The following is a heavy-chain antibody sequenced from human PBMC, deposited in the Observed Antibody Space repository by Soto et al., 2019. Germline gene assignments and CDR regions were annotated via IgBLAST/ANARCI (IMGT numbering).Heavy chain of an antibody. V-gene: IGHV3-23*01. CDR3: AKGQPYYVFRSGYSSVHDY. J-gene: IGHJ4*02. CDR1: GFTSSSYA. D-gene: IGHD3-3*01. Sequence: EVQLLESGGGLVQPGGSLRLSCAASGFTSSSYAMSWVRQAPGKGLEWVSAISGSGSSTYYADSVKGRFTISRDNSKNTLYLQMNSLRAEDTALYYCAKGQPYYVFRSGYSSVHDYWGQGTLVTVSS. CDR2: ISGSGSST.